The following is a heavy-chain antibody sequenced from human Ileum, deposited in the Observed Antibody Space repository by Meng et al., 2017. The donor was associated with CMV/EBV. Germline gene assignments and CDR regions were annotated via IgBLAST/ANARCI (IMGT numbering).Heavy chain of an antibody. CDR2: SDHVGDT. CDR3: ASFVGAIGFDP. CDR1: GGSFSRYY. D-gene: IGHD3-10*01. Sequence: SETLSLTCAVYGGSFSRYYWSWIRQSPGKGLEWLGESDHVGDTKYNPSLKGRVSISVDTAKKQFSLNLRSVTAADTAVYYCASFVGAIGFDPWGQETLVTVSS. J-gene: IGHJ5*02. V-gene: IGHV4-34*01.